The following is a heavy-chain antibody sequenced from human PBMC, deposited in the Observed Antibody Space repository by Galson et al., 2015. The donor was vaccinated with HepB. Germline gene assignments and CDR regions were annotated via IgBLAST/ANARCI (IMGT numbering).Heavy chain of an antibody. CDR2: ISGSGGST. Sequence: SLRLSCAASGITFSSYAMSWVRQAPGMGLEWVSTISGSGGSTYYADSVKGRFTISRDNSKKTLYLQMNSLRAEDTAVYYCAKDAYDSSGYYRNFNLVIYYFDYWGQGTLVTVSS. D-gene: IGHD3-22*01. CDR3: AKDAYDSSGYYRNFNLVIYYFDY. V-gene: IGHV3-23*01. J-gene: IGHJ4*02. CDR1: GITFSSYA.